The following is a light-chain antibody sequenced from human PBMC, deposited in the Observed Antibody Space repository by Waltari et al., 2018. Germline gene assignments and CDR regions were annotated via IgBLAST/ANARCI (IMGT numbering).Light chain of an antibody. J-gene: IGKJ1*01. CDR1: QSISSR. CDR3: QQYDTYSRT. V-gene: IGKV1-5*03. Sequence: DIQMTQSPSTLSASVGDKVTITCRASQSISSRLAWYQQKPGKAPEFLIYRASDLESGVPSRFSGSGSGTEFTLTITGLQPEDFATYHCQQYDTYSRTFGQGTRIEV. CDR2: RAS.